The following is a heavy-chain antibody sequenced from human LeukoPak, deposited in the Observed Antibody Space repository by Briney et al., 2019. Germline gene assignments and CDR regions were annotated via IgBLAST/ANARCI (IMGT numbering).Heavy chain of an antibody. CDR3: ASLDSSGYYYFDY. CDR2: INWNGGST. J-gene: IGHJ4*02. CDR1: GFTFDDYG. D-gene: IGHD3-22*01. Sequence: GGSLRLSCAASGFTFDDYGMSWVRQAPGKGLEWVSGINWNGGSTGYADSVKGRFTISRDNAKNTLYLQMNSLRAEDTAVYYCASLDSSGYYYFDYWGQGTLVTVSS. V-gene: IGHV3-20*04.